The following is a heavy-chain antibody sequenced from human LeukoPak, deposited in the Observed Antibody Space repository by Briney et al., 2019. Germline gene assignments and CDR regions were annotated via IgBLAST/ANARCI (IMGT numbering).Heavy chain of an antibody. CDR1: GGSISSYY. D-gene: IGHD2-15*01. V-gene: IGHV4-4*07. J-gene: IGHJ4*02. Sequence: SATLSLTCTVAGGSISSYYWSWIRQPAGKGLEWIGRIYTSGSTNYNPSLKSRVTMSVDTSKNQFSLKLSSVTAADTAVYYCARINFDCSGGSCYTYYFDYWGQGTLVTVSS. CDR3: ARINFDCSGGSCYTYYFDY. CDR2: IYTSGST.